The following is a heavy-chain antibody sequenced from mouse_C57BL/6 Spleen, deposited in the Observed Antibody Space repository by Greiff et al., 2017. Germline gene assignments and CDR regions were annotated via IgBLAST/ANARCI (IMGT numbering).Heavy chain of an antibody. J-gene: IGHJ4*01. Sequence: EVQLQQSGPELVKPGASVKISCKASGYSFTDYNMNWVKQNHGKSLEWIGVFNPNYGATSYNQKFKGKATLTVDQSSSTAYMQLNSLTSEDSAVYDCARGGTTVVAHSLDYWGQGTSVTVSS. CDR3: ARGGTTVVAHSLDY. D-gene: IGHD1-1*01. CDR2: FNPNYGAT. CDR1: GYSFTDYN. V-gene: IGHV1-39*01.